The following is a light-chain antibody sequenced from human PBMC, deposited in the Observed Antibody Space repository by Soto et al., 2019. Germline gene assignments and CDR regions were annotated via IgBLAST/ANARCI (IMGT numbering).Light chain of an antibody. V-gene: IGLV2-14*01. CDR2: DVS. Sequence: QSALTQPASVSGSAGRSITISCTGASSDVGGYNYVSWYQQHPGKAPKLMIYDVSTRPSGVSNRFSGSKSGNTASLTISGLQAEDEAYYYCSSYTSSSTYVVFGGGTKLTVL. CDR3: SSYTSSSTYVV. J-gene: IGLJ2*01. CDR1: SSDVGGYNY.